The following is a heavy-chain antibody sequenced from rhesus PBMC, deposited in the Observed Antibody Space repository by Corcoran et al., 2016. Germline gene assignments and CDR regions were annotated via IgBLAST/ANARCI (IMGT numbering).Heavy chain of an antibody. D-gene: IGHD6-25*01. V-gene: IGHV4-169*01. J-gene: IGHJ4*01. CDR1: GGSIRSSY. CDR3: ARWGCSWNGHFGS. Sequence: QLQLQESGPGLVKPSETLSVTCAVSGGSIRSSYWSWLRQAPGKGLECIGYIYGSGSSTNYNSSHKSRVTWSVDTSKNQLSLKLSCVTAAYTAVYYCARWGCSWNGHFGSWGQGVLVTVSS. CDR2: IYGSGSST.